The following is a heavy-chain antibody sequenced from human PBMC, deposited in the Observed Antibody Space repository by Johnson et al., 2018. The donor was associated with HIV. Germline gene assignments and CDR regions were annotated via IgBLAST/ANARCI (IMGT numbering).Heavy chain of an antibody. CDR1: GFTFSTYA. CDR2: ISYDGSNK. D-gene: IGHD3-3*01. CDR3: ARVWSGESGAFDI. Sequence: VQLVESGGGVVQPGRSLRLSCAASGFTFSTYAIHWVRQAPGKGLEWVAFISYDGSNKYYADSVTGRFTISRDNSKNTPYLQINSLRAEDTAVYYCARVWSGESGAFDIWGQGTMVTISS. V-gene: IGHV3-30*04. J-gene: IGHJ3*02.